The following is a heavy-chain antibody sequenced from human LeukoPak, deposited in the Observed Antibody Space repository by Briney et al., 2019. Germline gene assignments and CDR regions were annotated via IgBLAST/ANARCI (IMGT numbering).Heavy chain of an antibody. CDR3: ARDLAAAGSFDP. CDR2: IY. V-gene: IGHV4-31*03. D-gene: IGHD6-13*01. CDR1: NDSITSGAYY. Sequence: PSETLSLTCTVSNDSITSGAYYWTWIRQHPGKGLEWIGYIYYNPSLKSRISMSVDTSKNQFSLKLNSVTAADTAVYYCARDLAAAGSFDPWGQGTLVTVSS. J-gene: IGHJ5*02.